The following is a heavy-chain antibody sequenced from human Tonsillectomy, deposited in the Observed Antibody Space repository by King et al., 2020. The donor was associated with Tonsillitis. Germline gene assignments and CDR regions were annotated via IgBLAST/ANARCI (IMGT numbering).Heavy chain of an antibody. J-gene: IGHJ4*02. V-gene: IGHV3-30*04. CDR2: ISYDGSNK. Sequence: VQLVESGGGVVQPGRSLRLSCAASGFTFSSYAMHWVRQAPGKGLEWVAVISYDGSNKDYADSVKGRFTISRDKSKNTLYLQMNSLRAEDTAVYFCASDPYNTYSFDLCGQGTLFTVSS. CDR1: GFTFSSYA. CDR3: ASDPYNTYSFDL. D-gene: IGHD1-14*01.